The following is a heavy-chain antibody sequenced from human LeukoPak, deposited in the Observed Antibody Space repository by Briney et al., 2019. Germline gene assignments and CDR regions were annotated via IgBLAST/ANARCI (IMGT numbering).Heavy chain of an antibody. CDR2: ISAYNGNT. V-gene: IGHV1-18*01. J-gene: IGHJ3*02. CDR3: ARDLGYGSGNDAFDI. D-gene: IGHD3-10*01. CDR1: GYTFTSYG. Sequence: ASLKLSCKASGYTFTSYGISWVGHAPGQRLEWMGWISAYNGNTNYAQKLQGRVTMTTDTSTSTAYMELRSLRSDDTAVYYCARDLGYGSGNDAFDIWGQGTMVTVSS.